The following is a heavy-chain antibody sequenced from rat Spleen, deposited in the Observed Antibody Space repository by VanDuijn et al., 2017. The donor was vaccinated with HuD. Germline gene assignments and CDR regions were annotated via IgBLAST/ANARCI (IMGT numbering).Heavy chain of an antibody. CDR3: ARGSSFDY. CDR1: GFSLSSYG. D-gene: IGHD1-11*01. V-gene: IGHV2S61*01. J-gene: IGHJ2*01. Sequence: QVRLKESGPGLVQPSQTLSVTCTVSGFSLSSYGVIWVRQPPGKGLEWMGVIGGNGNTNYNSALKSRLSISRDTSKSQVFLKMNNLQTEDTAMYFCARGSSFDYWGQGVMVTVSS. CDR2: IGGNGNT.